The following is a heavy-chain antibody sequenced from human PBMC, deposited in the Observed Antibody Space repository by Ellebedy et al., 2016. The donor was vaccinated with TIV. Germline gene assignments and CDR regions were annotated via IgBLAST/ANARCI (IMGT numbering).Heavy chain of an antibody. J-gene: IGHJ4*02. V-gene: IGHV3-74*01. CDR2: IKSDGSST. CDR3: ASEYSSSSHWGY. Sequence: GESLKISCAASGFTFSAYWMHWVRQAPGKGLVWVSRIKSDGSSTNYADSVKGRFTISRDNAKNSLYLQMSSLRAEDTAVYYCASEYSSSSHWGYWGQGTLVTVSS. D-gene: IGHD6-6*01. CDR1: GFTFSAYW.